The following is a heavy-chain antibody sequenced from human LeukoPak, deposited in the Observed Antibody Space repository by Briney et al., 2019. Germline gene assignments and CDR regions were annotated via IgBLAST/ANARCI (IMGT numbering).Heavy chain of an antibody. J-gene: IGHJ4*02. D-gene: IGHD1-26*01. CDR2: IIPIFGTA. Sequence: SVKVSCTASGGTFSSYAISWVRQAPGQGLEWMGGIIPIFGTANYAQKFQGRVTITADESTSTAYMELSSLRAEDTAVYYCAREGGATTFDFWGQGTLVTVSS. CDR1: GGTFSSYA. V-gene: IGHV1-69*13. CDR3: AREGGATTFDF.